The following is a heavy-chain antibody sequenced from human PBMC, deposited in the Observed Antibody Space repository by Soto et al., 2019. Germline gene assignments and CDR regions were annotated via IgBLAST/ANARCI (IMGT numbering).Heavy chain of an antibody. Sequence: QVQLVESGGGVVQPGRSLRLSCAASGFTFSSYAMHWVRQAPGKGLEWVAAMSFDGYDKYYADSVKGRFTISRDNSIDTLYLQMTSLRAEYTAVYYCARDLKKVVRGIDYWGQGTLVTVSS. V-gene: IGHV3-30-3*01. J-gene: IGHJ4*02. CDR1: GFTFSSYA. CDR2: MSFDGYDK. CDR3: ARDLKKVVRGIDY. D-gene: IGHD3-10*01.